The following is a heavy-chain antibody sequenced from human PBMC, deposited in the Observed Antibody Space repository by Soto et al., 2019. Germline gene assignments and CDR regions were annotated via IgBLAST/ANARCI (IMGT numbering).Heavy chain of an antibody. V-gene: IGHV4-30-4*01. CDR2: IYYSGST. Sequence: SETLSLTCSVSGGSISSGDYYWSWIRQPPGKGLEWIGYIYYSGSTYYNPSLKSRVTISVDTSKNQFSLKLSSVTAADTAVYYCARGRFLEWLLSGWFDPWGQGTLVTVSS. CDR3: ARGRFLEWLLSGWFDP. J-gene: IGHJ5*02. D-gene: IGHD3-3*01. CDR1: GGSISSGDYY.